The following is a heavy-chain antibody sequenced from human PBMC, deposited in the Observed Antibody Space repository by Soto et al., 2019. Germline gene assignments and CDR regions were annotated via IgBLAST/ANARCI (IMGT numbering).Heavy chain of an antibody. CDR1: GFIFSSYT. CDR3: ARGYSNCDY. V-gene: IGHV3-21*01. Sequence: EVQLVEAGGGLVKPGGSLRLSCAASGFIFSSYTMNWVRQAPGKGLEWVSSISSSSSYIYYADSVKGRFTISRGNAKKSLYLQMNSRRAEDTAVYYCARGYSNCDYWGGETLVPVSS. J-gene: IGHJ4*02. D-gene: IGHD5-18*01. CDR2: ISSSSSYI.